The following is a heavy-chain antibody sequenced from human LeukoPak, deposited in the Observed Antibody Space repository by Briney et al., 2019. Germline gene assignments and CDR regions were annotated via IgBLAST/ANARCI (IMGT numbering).Heavy chain of an antibody. CDR2: IFYSGAT. V-gene: IGHV4-30-4*07. Sequence: PSETLSLTCAVYGGSISSGGYSWSWIRQPPGKGLEWIGYIFYSGATYYNPSLKSRVTISVDTSKNQFSLKLNSVTGADTAVYYCARDKVYCSGGSCLGNWGQGTLVTVSS. J-gene: IGHJ4*02. CDR3: ARDKVYCSGGSCLGN. CDR1: GGSISSGGYS. D-gene: IGHD2-15*01.